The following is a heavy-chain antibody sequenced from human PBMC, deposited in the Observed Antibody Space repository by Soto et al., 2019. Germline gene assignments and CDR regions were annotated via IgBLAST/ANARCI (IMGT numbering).Heavy chain of an antibody. V-gene: IGHV2-26*01. CDR3: ARIERYFDWLLQHYYYSGMDV. J-gene: IGHJ6*02. CDR2: IFSNDEK. D-gene: IGHD3-9*01. Sequence: QVTLKESGPVLVKPTETLTLTCTVSGFSLSNAKMGVSWIRQPPGKALEWLAHIFSNDEKSYSTSLKSRLTNTKDTSKSQVVLTMTNMDPVDTATYYCARIERYFDWLLQHYYYSGMDVWGQGTTVTVSS. CDR1: GFSLSNAKMG.